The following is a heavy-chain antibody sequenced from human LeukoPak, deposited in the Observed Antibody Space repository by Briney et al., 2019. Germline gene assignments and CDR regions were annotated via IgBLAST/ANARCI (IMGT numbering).Heavy chain of an antibody. CDR2: INPNSGGT. J-gene: IGHJ4*02. Sequence: ASVKVSCKASGYTFTGYYMHWVRQAPGQGLEWMGWINPNSGGTNYAQKFQGRVTMTRDTSISTAYMELSRLRSDDTAVYYCARDSPEYSGYDLDYWGQGTLVTVSP. V-gene: IGHV1-2*02. D-gene: IGHD5-12*01. CDR1: GYTFTGYY. CDR3: ARDSPEYSGYDLDY.